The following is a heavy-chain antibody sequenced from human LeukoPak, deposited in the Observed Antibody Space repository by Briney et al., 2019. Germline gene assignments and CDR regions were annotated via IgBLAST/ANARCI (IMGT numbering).Heavy chain of an antibody. Sequence: ASVKVSCKAAGYTFTSYGINWVGQAAGQGREWVGGMNPNSGNAGYAQQVQGGVTMARNASISTPYMELSSLRSEDTAVYYCARGGYKWNAISYMDVWGKGPTVTLSS. CDR2: MNPNSGNA. CDR3: ARGGYKWNAISYMDV. CDR1: GYTFTSYG. V-gene: IGHV1-8*01. D-gene: IGHD1-20*01. J-gene: IGHJ6*03.